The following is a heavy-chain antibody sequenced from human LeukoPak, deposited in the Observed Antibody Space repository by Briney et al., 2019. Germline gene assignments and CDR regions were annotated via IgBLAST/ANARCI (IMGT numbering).Heavy chain of an antibody. CDR3: AKGMTPDWFDP. J-gene: IGHJ5*02. CDR2: IFDIGNT. CDR1: GGSMNDYY. Sequence: SETLSLTCTVSGGSMNDYYWTWVRQPPGRGLEWIGYIFDIGNTNYNPSLKSRVTISLDTSKNQFSLRLNSVTAADTAVYYCAKGMTPDWFDPWGQGTLVTVSS. V-gene: IGHV4-59*01.